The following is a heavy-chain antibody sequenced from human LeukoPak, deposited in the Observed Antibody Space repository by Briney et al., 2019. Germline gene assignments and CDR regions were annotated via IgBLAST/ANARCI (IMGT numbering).Heavy chain of an antibody. J-gene: IGHJ2*01. CDR1: GGSISTYY. Sequence: SETLTLTCTVSGGSISTYYWSWIRQPPGKGLEWIGYIYYSGITNYNPSLKSRVTISVDTSKNQFSLKLSSMTAADTAVYYCARDRYFDLWGRGTLVNVSS. V-gene: IGHV4-59*12. CDR3: ARDRYFDL. CDR2: IYYSGIT.